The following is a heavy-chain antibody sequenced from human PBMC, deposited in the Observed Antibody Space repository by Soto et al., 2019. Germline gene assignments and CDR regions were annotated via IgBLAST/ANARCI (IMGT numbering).Heavy chain of an antibody. D-gene: IGHD3-22*01. Sequence: QVQLVESGGGVVQPGRSLRLSCAASGFTFSSYGMHWVRQAPGKGLEWVAGISYDGSNKYYAYSVKGRFTISRDNSKNTLYLQMNSLRAEDTAVYYCAKDIEPYYYDSSGYFGFDYWGQGTLVTVSS. CDR3: AKDIEPYYYDSSGYFGFDY. CDR1: GFTFSSYG. V-gene: IGHV3-30*18. CDR2: ISYDGSNK. J-gene: IGHJ4*02.